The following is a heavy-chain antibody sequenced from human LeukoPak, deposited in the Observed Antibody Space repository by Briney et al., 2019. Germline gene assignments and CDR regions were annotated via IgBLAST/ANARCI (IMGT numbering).Heavy chain of an antibody. Sequence: GGSLRLSCAASGFTFSSYGMSWVRQAPGKGLEWVSSISFTGGTTYYADSVKGRFTISGDNSKNTLYLQMNSLRADDTAVYYCARSSHSGSFTFDIWGQGTMVTVSS. V-gene: IGHV3-23*01. J-gene: IGHJ3*02. CDR2: ISFTGGTT. CDR3: ARSSHSGSFTFDI. D-gene: IGHD1-26*01. CDR1: GFTFSSYG.